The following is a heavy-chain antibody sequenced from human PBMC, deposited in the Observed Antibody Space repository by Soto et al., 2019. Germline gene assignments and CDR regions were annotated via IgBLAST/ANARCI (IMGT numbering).Heavy chain of an antibody. D-gene: IGHD3-10*01. CDR2: FKWNSGDV. CDR3: AKDRSSGSPYYGMDF. V-gene: IGHV3-9*01. J-gene: IGHJ6*02. CDR1: GFTFGDYA. Sequence: GGSLRLSCAASGFTFGDYAMHWVRQVPGKGLEWVSGFKWNSGDVGYADSVKGRFTISRDNARNSLYLQMNSLRPEDTAVYYCAKDRSSGSPYYGMDFWGQGTMVTVS.